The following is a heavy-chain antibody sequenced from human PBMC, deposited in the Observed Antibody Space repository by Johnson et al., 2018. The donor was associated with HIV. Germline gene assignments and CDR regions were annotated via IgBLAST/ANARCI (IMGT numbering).Heavy chain of an antibody. V-gene: IGHV3-30*04. CDR3: ARAGIVVLPAGAFEI. Sequence: QVQLVESGGGVVQPGRSLRLSCAASGFTFSNCAMHWVRQAPGKGLEWVAVISYDGSNKYYADSVKGRFTISRDNSKNTLYLQMNSLRAEETAVYYCARAGIVVLPAGAFEIWGQGTMVSVSS. CDR2: ISYDGSNK. D-gene: IGHD2-2*01. CDR1: GFTFSNCA. J-gene: IGHJ3*02.